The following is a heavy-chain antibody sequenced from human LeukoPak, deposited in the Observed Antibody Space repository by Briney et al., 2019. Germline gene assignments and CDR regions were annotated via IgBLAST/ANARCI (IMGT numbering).Heavy chain of an antibody. J-gene: IGHJ4*02. CDR3: AKGRDGYSPMSSFDY. CDR2: ISWNSGSI. Sequence: GRTLRLSCAASGFTFDDYAMHWVRQAPGKGLEWVSGISWNSGSIGHADSVKGRFTISRDNAKNSLYLQMNSLRAEDTALYYCAKGRDGYSPMSSFDYWGQGTLVTVSS. V-gene: IGHV3-9*01. CDR1: GFTFDDYA. D-gene: IGHD5-24*01.